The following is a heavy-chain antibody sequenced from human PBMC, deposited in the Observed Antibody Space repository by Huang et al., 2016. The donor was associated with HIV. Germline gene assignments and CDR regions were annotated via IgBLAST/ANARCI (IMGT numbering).Heavy chain of an antibody. J-gene: IGHJ4*02. D-gene: IGHD4-17*01. CDR3: ARGQLGSYGDYDVLY. Sequence: QVQLVQSGAEVKTPGSSVKVSCKASGGTFSKYAISWVRQAPGQGLEWMGGIIPMFGTPNYARKFQCRVTITADDSTSTTYVEVSSLRSEDTALYYCARGQLGSYGDYDVLYWGQGTLVTVSS. V-gene: IGHV1-69*13. CDR2: IIPMFGTP. CDR1: GGTFSKYA.